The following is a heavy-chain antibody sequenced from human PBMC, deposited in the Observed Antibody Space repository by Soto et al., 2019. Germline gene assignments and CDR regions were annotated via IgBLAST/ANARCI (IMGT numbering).Heavy chain of an antibody. Sequence: QVQLVQSGAEVKKPGSSVKVSCKASVGTFSNYAINWVRQAPGQGLEWMGGIIPSYTENYAQKFQCRVTITADESTSTAYMELSSLRSEDTAVYFCARDLRGMGFYYGMDVCGQGTPVTVSS. J-gene: IGHJ6*02. CDR2: IIPSYTE. CDR1: VGTFSNYA. V-gene: IGHV1-69*01. D-gene: IGHD4-17*01. CDR3: ARDLRGMGFYYGMDV.